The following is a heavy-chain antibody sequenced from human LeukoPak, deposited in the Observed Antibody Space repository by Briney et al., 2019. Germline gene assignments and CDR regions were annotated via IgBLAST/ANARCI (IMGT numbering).Heavy chain of an antibody. V-gene: IGHV3-74*01. D-gene: IGHD3-3*01. CDR3: ARAHDFWSGYFQN. J-gene: IGHJ4*02. Sequence: PGGSLRLSCAASGSTFSTHRMHWVRQVPGKGLVWVSRINSDGSSTSYADSVKGRFTISRDNAKNTLYLQMNSLRAEDTAVYYCARAHDFWSGYFQNWGQGTLVTVSS. CDR2: INSDGSST. CDR1: GSTFSTHR.